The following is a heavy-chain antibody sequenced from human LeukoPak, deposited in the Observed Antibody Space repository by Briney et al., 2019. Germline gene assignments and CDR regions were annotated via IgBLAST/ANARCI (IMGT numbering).Heavy chain of an antibody. J-gene: IGHJ5*02. V-gene: IGHV1-18*01. Sequence: GGSLRLSCAASGFTFTSYGISWVRQAPGQGLEWMGWISAYNGNTNYAQKLQGRVTMTTDTSTSTAYMELRSLRSDDTAVYYCARDSSAYYDSSGYYGGDIPGLNWFDPWGQGTLVTVSS. D-gene: IGHD3-22*01. CDR2: ISAYNGNT. CDR1: GFTFTSYG. CDR3: ARDSSAYYDSSGYYGGDIPGLNWFDP.